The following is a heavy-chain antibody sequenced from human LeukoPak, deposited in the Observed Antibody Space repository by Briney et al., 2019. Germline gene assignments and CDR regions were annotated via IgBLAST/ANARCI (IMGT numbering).Heavy chain of an antibody. CDR2: INHSGST. Sequence: SETLSLTCAVYGGSFSGYYWSWIRQPPGKGLEWIGEINHSGSTNYNPSLKSRVTISVDTSKNQFSLKLSSVTAADTAVYYCARDSSSSDPRYYYYYMDVWGKGTTVTVSS. CDR3: ARDSSSSDPRYYYYYMDV. D-gene: IGHD6-6*01. J-gene: IGHJ6*03. CDR1: GGSFSGYY. V-gene: IGHV4-34*01.